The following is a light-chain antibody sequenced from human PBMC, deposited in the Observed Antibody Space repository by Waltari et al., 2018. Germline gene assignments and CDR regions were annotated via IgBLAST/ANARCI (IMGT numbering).Light chain of an antibody. J-gene: IGLJ2*01. V-gene: IGLV2-14*03. Sequence: QSALPQPAPVSGSPGQSITISCTGTSSDVGDYNYVSWYQQHPGKAPKLMIYDVSNRPSGVSNRFSGSKSGNTASLTISGLQAEDEADYYCSSYTSSSTLVFGGGTKLTVL. CDR1: SSDVGDYNY. CDR3: SSYTSSSTLV. CDR2: DVS.